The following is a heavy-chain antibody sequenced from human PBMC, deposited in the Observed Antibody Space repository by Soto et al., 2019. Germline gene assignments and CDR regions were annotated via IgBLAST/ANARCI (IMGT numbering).Heavy chain of an antibody. CDR1: GFTFSSYA. D-gene: IGHD3-10*01. CDR3: ARAYGAWRYFDY. Sequence: QVQLVESGGGVVQPGRSLRLSCAASGFTFSSYAMHWVRQAPGKGPEWLAVIWYDGSNKYYGDSVKGRFTISRDNSRNTLYMQMNSLRVEDTAVYYCARAYGAWRYFDYWGQGTLVTVSS. V-gene: IGHV3-33*01. CDR2: IWYDGSNK. J-gene: IGHJ4*02.